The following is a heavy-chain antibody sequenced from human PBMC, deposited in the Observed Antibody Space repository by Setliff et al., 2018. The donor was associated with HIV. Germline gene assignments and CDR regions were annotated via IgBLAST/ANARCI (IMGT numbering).Heavy chain of an antibody. J-gene: IGHJ4*02. Sequence: PSETLSLTCSVSGYSISSGYYWSWVRQPPGEGLEWIGYIYYSGSSYYNPSLQSRITMSVETSMNQFSLRLTSVTAADTAIYYCARTIQPSSSPFDFWGQGILVTVSS. V-gene: IGHV4-38-2*02. D-gene: IGHD6-19*01. CDR3: ARTIQPSSSPFDF. CDR2: IYYSGSS. CDR1: GYSISSGYY.